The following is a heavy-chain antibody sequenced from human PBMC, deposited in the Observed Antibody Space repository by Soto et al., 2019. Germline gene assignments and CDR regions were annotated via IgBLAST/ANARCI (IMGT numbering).Heavy chain of an antibody. V-gene: IGHV2-5*01. Sequence: SGPTLVNPTQTLTLTCTFSGFSLTTSGVGVGWIRQPPGKALEWLALIYWNDDKRYSPSLRGKLTITKDTSKNQVVLAMTNMDPVDTATYYCAHHTITPATNWFDPWGLGTLVTVSS. CDR2: IYWNDDK. CDR3: AHHTITPATNWFDP. D-gene: IGHD2-2*01. J-gene: IGHJ5*02. CDR1: GFSLTTSGVG.